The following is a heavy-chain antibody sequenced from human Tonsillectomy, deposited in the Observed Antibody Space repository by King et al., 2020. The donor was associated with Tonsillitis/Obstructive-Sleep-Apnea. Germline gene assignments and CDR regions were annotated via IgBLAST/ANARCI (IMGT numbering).Heavy chain of an antibody. CDR2: ISGSGGST. V-gene: IGHV3-23*04. D-gene: IGHD3-22*01. CDR1: GFTFSSYA. Sequence: VQLVESGGGLVQPGGSLRLSCAASGFTFSSYAMSWVRQAPGKGLEWVSAISGSGGSTYYADSVKGRFTISRDNSKNTLYLQMNSLRAEDTAVYYCAKLNRITMIGVVIPTQTNWFDPWGQGTLVTVSS. J-gene: IGHJ5*02. CDR3: AKLNRITMIGVVIPTQTNWFDP.